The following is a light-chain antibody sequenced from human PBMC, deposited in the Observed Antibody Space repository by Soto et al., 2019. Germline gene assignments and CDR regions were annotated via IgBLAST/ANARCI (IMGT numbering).Light chain of an antibody. CDR3: QKDNSAPPCT. V-gene: IGKV1-27*01. CDR2: AAS. CDR1: QGISNY. J-gene: IGKJ3*01. Sequence: DIQMTQSPSSLSASVGDRVTITCRATQGISNYLAWYQQKPGKVPKLLIYAASTLQSGVPSRFSGSGSGTDFTLTISSLQPEDVATYDCQKDNSAPPCTFGPGTKVDI.